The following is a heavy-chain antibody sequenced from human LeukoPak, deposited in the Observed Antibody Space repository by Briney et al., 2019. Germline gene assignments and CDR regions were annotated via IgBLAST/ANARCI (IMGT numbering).Heavy chain of an antibody. V-gene: IGHV3-23*01. CDR3: AKLGSIVATYDAFDI. Sequence: GGSLRLSCAASGFAFSTYAMTWVRQAPGKGLEWVSTISGGGGTTNYADSVKGRFTISRDNSENTLFLQMNSLRAEDTALYYCAKLGSIVATYDAFDIWGQGTMVTVSS. J-gene: IGHJ3*02. CDR1: GFAFSTYA. CDR2: ISGGGGTT. D-gene: IGHD5-12*01.